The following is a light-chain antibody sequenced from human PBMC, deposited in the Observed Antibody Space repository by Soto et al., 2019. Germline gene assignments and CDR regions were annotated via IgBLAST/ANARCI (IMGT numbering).Light chain of an antibody. CDR3: QKYNSAGT. CDR1: QGISNY. J-gene: IGKJ1*01. V-gene: IGKV1-27*01. Sequence: DIQMTQSPTSLSASVADRVTITCRASQGISNYLAWYQQKPGKVPKLLIYAASTLQSGVPSRFSGSGSGTDFTLTISSLQPEDVATYYCQKYNSAGTFGQGTKV. CDR2: AAS.